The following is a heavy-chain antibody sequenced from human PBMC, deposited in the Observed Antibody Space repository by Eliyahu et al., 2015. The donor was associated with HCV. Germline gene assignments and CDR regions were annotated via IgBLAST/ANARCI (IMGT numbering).Heavy chain of an antibody. J-gene: IGHJ5*02. CDR3: ARHMYDVSRGRYCSSTSCYTKGNWFDP. CDR1: GGSISSSSYY. V-gene: IGHV4-39*01. Sequence: QLQLQESGPGLVKPSETLSLTCTVSGGSISSSSYYXGWIRQPPGKGLEXXGSXYYSGSTYYNPSLKSRVTISVDTSKNQFSLKLSSVTAADTAVYYCARHMYDVSRGRYCSSTSCYTKGNWFDPWGQGTLVTVSS. CDR2: XYYSGST. D-gene: IGHD2-2*02.